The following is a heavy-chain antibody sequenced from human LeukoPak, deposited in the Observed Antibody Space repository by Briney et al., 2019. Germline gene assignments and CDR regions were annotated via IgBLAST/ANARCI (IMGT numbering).Heavy chain of an antibody. CDR1: GYTFTNYY. Sequence: ASVKVSCKASGYTFTNYYIHWLRQAPGQGPEWMGMINLIAGLTHYAPKFQGRVTMTRDTSTSTVYTELSSLGSEDTAVYYCARQQGVQYLNFYYWGQGALVTVSS. CDR2: INLIAGLT. CDR3: ARQQGVQYLNFYY. J-gene: IGHJ4*02. D-gene: IGHD3-10*01. V-gene: IGHV1-46*01.